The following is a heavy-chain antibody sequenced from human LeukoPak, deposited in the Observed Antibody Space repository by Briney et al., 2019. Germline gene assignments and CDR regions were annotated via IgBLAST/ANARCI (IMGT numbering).Heavy chain of an antibody. J-gene: IGHJ2*01. CDR2: IYHSGST. D-gene: IGHD4-23*01. V-gene: IGHV4-4*02. CDR3: ARDLHGGNSFTSDWYFDL. CDR1: GGSISISNSNW. Sequence: SETLSLTCAVSGGSISISNSNWWSWVRQPPGKGLEWIGEIYHSGSTNCNPSLKSRVTISVDKSKNQFSLKLSSVTAADTAVYYCARDLHGGNSFTSDWYFDLWGRGTLVTVSS.